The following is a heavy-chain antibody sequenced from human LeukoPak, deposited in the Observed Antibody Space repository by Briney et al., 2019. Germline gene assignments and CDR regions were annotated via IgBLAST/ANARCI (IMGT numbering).Heavy chain of an antibody. D-gene: IGHD6-13*01. J-gene: IGHJ4*02. CDR2: IYYSGST. CDR3: ARRAAAGFDY. V-gene: IGHV4-59*08. CDR1: GGSISSYY. Sequence: TSETLSLTSTVSGGSISSYYWSWIRQPPGKGLEWIGYIYYSGSTNYNPSLKSRVTISVDTSKNQFSLKLSSVTAADTAVYYCARRAAAGFDYWGQGTLVTVSS.